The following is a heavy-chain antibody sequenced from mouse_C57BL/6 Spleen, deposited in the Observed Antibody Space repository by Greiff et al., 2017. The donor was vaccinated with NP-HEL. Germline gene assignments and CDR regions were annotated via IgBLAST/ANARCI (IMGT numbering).Heavy chain of an antibody. CDR2: IDPENGDT. V-gene: IGHV14-4*01. D-gene: IGHD1-1*01. J-gene: IGHJ3*01. CDR1: GFNIKDDY. CDR3: TTNYGSWFAY. Sequence: EVQLVESGAELVRPGASVKLSCTASGFNIKDDYMHWVKQRPEQGLEWIGWIDPENGDTEYASKFQGKATITADTSSNTAYLQLSSLTSEDTAVYYCTTNYGSWFAYWGQGTLVTVSA.